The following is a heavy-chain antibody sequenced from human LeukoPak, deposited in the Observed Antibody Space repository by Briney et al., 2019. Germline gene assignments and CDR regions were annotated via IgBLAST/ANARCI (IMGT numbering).Heavy chain of an antibody. D-gene: IGHD1-26*01. V-gene: IGHV3-48*03. J-gene: IGHJ5*02. CDR1: GFTFDDYG. CDR2: ISSSGSTI. CDR3: ARVSSGSYSLDP. Sequence: GGSLRLSCAASGFTFDDYGMSWVRQAPGKGLEWVSYISSSGSTIYYADSVKGRFTISRDNAKNSLYLQMNSLRAEDTAVYYCARVSSGSYSLDPWGQGTLVTVSS.